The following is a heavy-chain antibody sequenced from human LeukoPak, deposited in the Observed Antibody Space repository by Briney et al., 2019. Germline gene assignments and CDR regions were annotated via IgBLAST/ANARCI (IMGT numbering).Heavy chain of an antibody. V-gene: IGHV3-66*01. CDR1: GFTVSSNY. J-gene: IGHJ3*02. Sequence: GGSLRLSCAASGFTVSSNYMSWVRQAPGKGLEWVSVIYSGGSTYYADSVKGRFTISRDNSKNTLYLRMNSLRAEDTAVYYCARVSGSVYGAFDIWGQGTMVTVSS. CDR3: ARVSGSVYGAFDI. D-gene: IGHD5/OR15-5a*01. CDR2: IYSGGST.